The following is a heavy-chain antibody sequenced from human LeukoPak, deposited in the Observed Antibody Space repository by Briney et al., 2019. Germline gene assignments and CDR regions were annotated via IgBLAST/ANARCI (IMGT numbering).Heavy chain of an antibody. D-gene: IGHD2-2*01. CDR1: GFTFSRYY. CDR3: AKIVVPAAYYFYGMDV. V-gene: IGHV3-23*01. J-gene: IGHJ6*02. CDR2: VGVRGVKA. Sequence: GGSLRLSCAASGFTFSRYYMGWVRQTPGKGLEWVSGVGVRGVKAFYADSVKGRFTVSRDNAKSTVFLQMNSLRPEDSAVYYCAKIVVPAAYYFYGMDVWGQGTTVTVSS.